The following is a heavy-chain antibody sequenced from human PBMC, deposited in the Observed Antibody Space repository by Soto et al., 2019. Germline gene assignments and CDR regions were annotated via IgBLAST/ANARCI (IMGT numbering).Heavy chain of an antibody. Sequence: GSLRLSCSASGFTFSSYAMHWVRQAPGKGLEYVSAISSNGGSTYYADSVKGRFTISRDNSKNTLYLQMNSLRAEDTAVYYCARGGLRFLEWFHYYYYGMDVWGQGTTVTVSS. V-gene: IGHV3-64*04. D-gene: IGHD3-3*01. J-gene: IGHJ6*02. CDR1: GFTFSSYA. CDR3: ARGGLRFLEWFHYYYYGMDV. CDR2: ISSNGGST.